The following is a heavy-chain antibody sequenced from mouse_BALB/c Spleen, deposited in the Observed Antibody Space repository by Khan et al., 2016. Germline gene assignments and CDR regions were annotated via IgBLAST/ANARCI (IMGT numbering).Heavy chain of an antibody. CDR2: INPDSSTI. V-gene: IGHV4-1*02. D-gene: IGHD2-4*01. CDR1: GFDFSRYW. Sequence: EVQLQESGGGLVQPGGSLKLSCAASGFDFSRYWMSWVRQAPGKGLEWIGEINPDSSTINYTPSLKDKFIISRDNAKNTLYLQMSKVRSEDTTLYYGARHYDYGGGFAYWGQGTLVTVSA. CDR3: ARHYDYGGGFAY. J-gene: IGHJ3*01.